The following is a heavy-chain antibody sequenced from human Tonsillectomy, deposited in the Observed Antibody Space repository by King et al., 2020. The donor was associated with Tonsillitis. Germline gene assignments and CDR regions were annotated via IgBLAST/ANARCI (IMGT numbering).Heavy chain of an antibody. V-gene: IGHV4-39*01. CDR1: GGSISSSSYY. Sequence: QLQESGPGLVKPSETLSLTCTVSGGSISSSSYYWGWIRQPPGKGLEWIGSLYYSGSTYYNPSLKSRVTISVDTSKTQFSLKLSSVTAADAAVFYCARLFYDSSGYYAFDIWGQGTMVTVSS. CDR2: LYYSGST. J-gene: IGHJ3*02. D-gene: IGHD3-22*01. CDR3: ARLFYDSSGYYAFDI.